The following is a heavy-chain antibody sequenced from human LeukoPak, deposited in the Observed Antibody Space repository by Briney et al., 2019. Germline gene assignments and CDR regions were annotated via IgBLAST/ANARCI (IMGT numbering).Heavy chain of an antibody. CDR3: ARAVAVAGYYGTTNRFFDY. CDR2: INPNSGGT. V-gene: IGHV1-2*02. D-gene: IGHD6-19*01. Sequence: GASVKVSCKASGYTFTGYYMHWVRQAPGQGLEWMGWINPNSGGTTYAQKFQGRVTMTRDTSISTAYMELTRLRSDDTAVYYCARAVAVAGYYGTTNRFFDYWGQGTLVTVSS. CDR1: GYTFTGYY. J-gene: IGHJ4*02.